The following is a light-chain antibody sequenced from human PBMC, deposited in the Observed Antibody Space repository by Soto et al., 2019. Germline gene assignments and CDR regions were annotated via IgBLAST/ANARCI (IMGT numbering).Light chain of an antibody. CDR1: KSVSNY. V-gene: IGKV3-15*01. CDR3: QQYNNWPRT. Sequence: EVVLTQSPGTLSLSPGERATLACRASKSVSNYVAWYQQKSGQPPRLLIYDTSTRATGVPTRFSGSRSGAEFTLTISSLQSEDFAVYYCQQYNNWPRTFGQGTKVDNK. CDR2: DTS. J-gene: IGKJ1*01.